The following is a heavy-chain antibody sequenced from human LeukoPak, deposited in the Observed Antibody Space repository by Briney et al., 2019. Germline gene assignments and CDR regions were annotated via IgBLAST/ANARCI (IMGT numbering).Heavy chain of an antibody. CDR3: ARGYYDFWSGYSYNWFDP. CDR2: IYTSGST. Sequence: SETLSLTCTVSGGSISSGSYYWSWIRQPAGKGLEWIGRIYTSGSTNYNPSLKSRVTISVDTSKNQFSLKLNSVTAADTAVYYCARGYYDFWSGYSYNWFDPWGQGTLVTVSS. V-gene: IGHV4-61*02. CDR1: GGSISSGSYY. J-gene: IGHJ5*02. D-gene: IGHD3-3*01.